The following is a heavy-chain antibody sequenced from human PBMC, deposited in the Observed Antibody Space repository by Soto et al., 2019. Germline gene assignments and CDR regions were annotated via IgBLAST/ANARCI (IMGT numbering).Heavy chain of an antibody. V-gene: IGHV1-69*06. Sequence: QVQLVQSGAEVKKPGSSVRVSCKVSGGTFISHAINWLRQAPGQGLEWMGVIIPVTETPNNAEKFQGRVTITVDKATTTVYMELSSLTFDDTAVYFCARGNKGPGHYGPGSQGWYGPWGQGTLVTVSS. CDR3: ARGNKGPGHYGPGSQGWYGP. D-gene: IGHD3-10*01. CDR2: IIPVTETP. J-gene: IGHJ5*02. CDR1: GGTFISHA.